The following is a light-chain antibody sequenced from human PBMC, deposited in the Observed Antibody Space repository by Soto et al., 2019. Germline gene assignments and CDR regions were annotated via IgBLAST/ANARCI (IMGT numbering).Light chain of an antibody. Sequence: QSVLTQPPSASRTPGQRVTISCSGSSSNIGSKTVNWYQQLPGTAPKLLIYSNYQRPSGVPDRFSGSKSGTSASLAISGLQSEDEADYYCAAWDDSLNGHVFGTGTKVTVL. V-gene: IGLV1-44*01. CDR2: SNY. CDR1: SSNIGSKT. J-gene: IGLJ1*01. CDR3: AAWDDSLNGHV.